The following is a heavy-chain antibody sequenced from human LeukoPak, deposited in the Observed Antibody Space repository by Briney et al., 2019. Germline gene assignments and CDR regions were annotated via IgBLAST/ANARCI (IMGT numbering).Heavy chain of an antibody. V-gene: IGHV4-39*01. Sequence: SETLSLTCTVSGGSISSSSYYWGWIRQPPGKGLEWIGSIYYSGSTYYNPSLKSRVTISVDTSKNQFSLKLSSVTAADTAVYYCARRVALWFGDGGMDVWGQGTTVTVSS. J-gene: IGHJ6*02. D-gene: IGHD3-10*01. CDR1: GGSISSSSYY. CDR3: ARRVALWFGDGGMDV. CDR2: IYYSGST.